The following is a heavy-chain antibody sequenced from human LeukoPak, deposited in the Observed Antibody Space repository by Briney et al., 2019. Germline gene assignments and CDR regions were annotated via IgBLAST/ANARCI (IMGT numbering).Heavy chain of an antibody. CDR3: ARGPGDYVRSYYFVY. Sequence: ASAKVSCKASGYTFTIYVISCVRQAPGQGLEWMGRTSAYNGNTNYAQKLQGRVTMTTDTYTSTAYMELRSLRSDDTAVYYCARGPGDYVRSYYFVYWGQGTLVTVSS. D-gene: IGHD4-17*01. CDR2: TSAYNGNT. J-gene: IGHJ4*02. V-gene: IGHV1-18*01. CDR1: GYTFTIYV.